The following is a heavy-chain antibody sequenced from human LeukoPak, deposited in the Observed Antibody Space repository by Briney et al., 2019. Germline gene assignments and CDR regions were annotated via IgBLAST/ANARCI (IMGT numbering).Heavy chain of an antibody. V-gene: IGHV3-7*01. D-gene: IGHD1-14*01. CDR2: IKQDGSEK. Sequence: GGSLRLSCAASGFTFSSYAMSWVRQAPGKGLEWVANIKQDGSEKYYVDSVKGRFTIPRDNAKNSLYLQMNSLRAEDTAVYYCARQTGTTFDAFDIWGQGTMVTVSS. CDR1: GFTFSSYA. CDR3: ARQTGTTFDAFDI. J-gene: IGHJ3*02.